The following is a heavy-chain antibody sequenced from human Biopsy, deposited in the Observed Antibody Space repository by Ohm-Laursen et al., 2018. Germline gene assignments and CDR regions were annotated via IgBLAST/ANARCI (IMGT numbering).Heavy chain of an antibody. V-gene: IGHV4-31*03. CDR2: IYHTGST. J-gene: IGHJ5*02. D-gene: IGHD3-9*01. CDR3: AGLVTGFIDP. Sequence: TLSLTCTVSGDSISSGGNYWSWIRQFPGKGLEWIAYIYHTGSTYYNPSLKSRITISVDTSKNQFSLKLSSVTDADTAVYYCAGLVTGFIDPWGQGTLVTVSS. CDR1: GDSISSGGNY.